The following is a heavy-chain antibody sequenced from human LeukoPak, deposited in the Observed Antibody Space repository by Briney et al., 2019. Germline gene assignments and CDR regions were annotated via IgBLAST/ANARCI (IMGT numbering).Heavy chain of an antibody. D-gene: IGHD4-23*01. CDR2: INPSGGST. J-gene: IGHJ5*02. Sequence: ASVKVSCKASGYTFTSYYMHWVRQAPGQGLEWMGIINPSGGSTSYAQKFQGRVTMTRDMSTSTVYMELSSLRSEDTAVYDCARDRNYGGNSGGGNWFDPWGQGTLVTVSS. CDR3: ARDRNYGGNSGGGNWFDP. CDR1: GYTFTSYY. V-gene: IGHV1-46*01.